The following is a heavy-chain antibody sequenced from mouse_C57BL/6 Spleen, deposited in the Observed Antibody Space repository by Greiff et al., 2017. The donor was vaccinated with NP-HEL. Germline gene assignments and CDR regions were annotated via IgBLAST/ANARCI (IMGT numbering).Heavy chain of an antibody. J-gene: IGHJ3*01. CDR1: GYTFTDYE. V-gene: IGHV1-15*01. Sequence: QVQLQQSGAELVRPGASVTLSCKASGYTFTDYEMHWVKQTPVHGLEWIGAIDPETGGTAYNQKFKGKAILTADKSSSTAYMELRSLTSEDSAVYYCTRSPYGVFAYWGQGTLVTVSA. CDR2: IDPETGGT. D-gene: IGHD1-1*02. CDR3: TRSPYGVFAY.